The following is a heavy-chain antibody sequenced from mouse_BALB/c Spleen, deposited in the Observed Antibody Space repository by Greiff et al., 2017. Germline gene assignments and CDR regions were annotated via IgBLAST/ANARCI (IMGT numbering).Heavy chain of an antibody. J-gene: IGHJ3*01. D-gene: IGHD2-1*01. V-gene: IGHV1S81*02. CDR2: INPSNGGT. CDR1: GYTFTSYY. CDR3: TSQIYYGNYSAY. Sequence: VQLQQSGAELVKPGASVKLSCKASGYTFTSYYMYWVKQRPGQGLEWIGEINPSNGGTNFNEKFKSKATLTVDKSSSTAYMQLSSLTSEDSAVYYCTSQIYYGNYSAYWGQGTLVTVSA.